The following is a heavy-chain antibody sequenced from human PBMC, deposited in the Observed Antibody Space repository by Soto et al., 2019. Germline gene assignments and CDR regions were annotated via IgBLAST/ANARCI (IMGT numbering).Heavy chain of an antibody. CDR2: IWYDGSNK. CDR1: GFTFSSYG. Sequence: HPGGSLRLSCAASGFTFSSYGMHWVRQAPGKGLEWVAVIWYDGSNKYYADSVKGRFTISRDNSKNTLYLQMNSLRAEDTAVYYCARDNSGYDPRFDFDYWGQGTLVTVSS. J-gene: IGHJ4*02. D-gene: IGHD5-12*01. V-gene: IGHV3-33*01. CDR3: ARDNSGYDPRFDFDY.